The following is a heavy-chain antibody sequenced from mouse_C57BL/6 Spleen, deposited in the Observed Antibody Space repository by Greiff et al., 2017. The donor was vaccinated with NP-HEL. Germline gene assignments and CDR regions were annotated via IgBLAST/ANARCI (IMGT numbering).Heavy chain of an antibody. CDR2: ISGGGGNT. Sequence: DVHLVESGGGLVKPGGSLKLSCAASGFTFSSYTMSWVRQTPEKRLEWVATISGGGGNTYYPDSVKGRFTISRDNAKNTLYLQMSSLRSEDTALYYCARHSGYDGDYENAMAYWGQGTSVTVSS. V-gene: IGHV5-9*01. D-gene: IGHD2-3*01. J-gene: IGHJ4*01. CDR3: ARHSGYDGDYENAMAY. CDR1: GFTFSSYT.